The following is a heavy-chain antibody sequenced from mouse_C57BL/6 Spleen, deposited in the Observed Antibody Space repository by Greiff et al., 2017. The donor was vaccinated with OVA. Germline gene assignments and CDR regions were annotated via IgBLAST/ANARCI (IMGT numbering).Heavy chain of an antibody. CDR3: TRSYYGSSRSWFAY. CDR1: GYTFTDYE. V-gene: IGHV1-15*01. CDR2: IDPETGGT. Sequence: QVQLQQSGAELVRPGASVTLSCKASGYTFTDYEMHWVKQTPVHGLEWIGAIDPETGGTAYNQKFKGKAILTADKSSSTAYMELRSLTSEDSAVYYCTRSYYGSSRSWFAYWGQGTLVTVSA. J-gene: IGHJ3*01. D-gene: IGHD1-1*01.